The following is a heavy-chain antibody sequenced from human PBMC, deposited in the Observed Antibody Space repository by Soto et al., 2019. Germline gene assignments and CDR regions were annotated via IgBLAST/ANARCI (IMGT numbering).Heavy chain of an antibody. Sequence: QVQLVQSGAEVKKPGSSVKVSCKASGGTFSSYAISWVRQAPGQGLEWMGGIIPIFGTVNYAQKFQGRVTITADKSTSTAYMELSSLRSEDTAVYYCARDPPYYDSRGGDIWGQGTMVTVSS. CDR2: IIPIFGTV. CDR1: GGTFSSYA. CDR3: ARDPPYYDSRGGDI. V-gene: IGHV1-69*06. D-gene: IGHD3-22*01. J-gene: IGHJ3*02.